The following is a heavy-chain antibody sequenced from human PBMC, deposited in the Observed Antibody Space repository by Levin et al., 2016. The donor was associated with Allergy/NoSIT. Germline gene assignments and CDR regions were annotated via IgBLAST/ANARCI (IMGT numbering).Heavy chain of an antibody. J-gene: IGHJ2*01. CDR2: INHRGRA. D-gene: IGHD3-10*01. CDR3: ARIRDYNDPITSSNVGWYLDV. CDR1: GASLSSSTYF. Sequence: GSLRLSCTVSGASLSSSTYFWGWIRQPPGRGLEWIAEINHRGRANYNSSLKSRATISVDTSKSQISLRLSSVTAADTAVYYCARIRDYNDPITSSNVGWYLDVWGRGTLVSVSS. V-gene: IGHV4-39*07.